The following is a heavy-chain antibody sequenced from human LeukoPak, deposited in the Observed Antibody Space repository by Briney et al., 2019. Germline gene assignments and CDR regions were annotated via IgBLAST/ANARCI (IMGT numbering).Heavy chain of an antibody. D-gene: IGHD3-10*01. CDR3: ARTSRGWFGELSPNFDY. J-gene: IGHJ4*02. Sequence: PGRSLRLSCAASGFTFSIDWMHWVRQAPGKWRVCLSLINSDGSSTRYADSVKGRFTISRDNNKNTLYLQMKSLRAEDTAVYYCARTSRGWFGELSPNFDYWGQGTLVTVSS. CDR2: INSDGSST. CDR1: GFTFSIDW. V-gene: IGHV3-74*01.